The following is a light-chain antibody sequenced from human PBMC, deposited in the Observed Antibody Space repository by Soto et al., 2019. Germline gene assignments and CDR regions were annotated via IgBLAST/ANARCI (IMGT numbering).Light chain of an antibody. CDR2: EVT. CDR1: GSDVGGYNY. J-gene: IGLJ3*02. CDR3: SSYAGSNKGV. V-gene: IGLV2-8*01. Sequence: QSVLTQPPSASGSPGQSVTISCTGTGSDVGGYNYVSWYQQHPGKAPEVMIFEVTKRPSGVPDRFSGSKSGNTASLTVSGLQTEDEADYYCSSYAGSNKGVFGGGTKLTVL.